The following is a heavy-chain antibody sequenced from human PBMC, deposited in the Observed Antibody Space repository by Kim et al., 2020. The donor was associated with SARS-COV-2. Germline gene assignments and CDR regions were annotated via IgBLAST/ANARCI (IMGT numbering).Heavy chain of an antibody. V-gene: IGHV3-11*06. D-gene: IGHD3-9*01. Sequence: GRFTSSRDTAKNSLYLQMNSLRAEDTAVYYCARAVRGRGYDILTGYYFDYWGQGTLVTVSS. CDR3: ARAVRGRGYDILTGYYFDY. J-gene: IGHJ4*02.